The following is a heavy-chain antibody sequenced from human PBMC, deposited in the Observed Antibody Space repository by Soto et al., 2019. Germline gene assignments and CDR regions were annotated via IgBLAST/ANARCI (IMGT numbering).Heavy chain of an antibody. V-gene: IGHV3-30-3*01. J-gene: IGHJ4*02. Sequence: PGGSLRLSCAASGFTFSSYAMHWVRQAPGKGLEWVAVISYDGSDKYYADSVKGRFTISRDNSKNTLYLQMNSLRAEDTAVYYCARDSSSFAYWGQGTLVTVSS. CDR2: ISYDGSDK. D-gene: IGHD6-6*01. CDR1: GFTFSSYA. CDR3: ARDSSSFAY.